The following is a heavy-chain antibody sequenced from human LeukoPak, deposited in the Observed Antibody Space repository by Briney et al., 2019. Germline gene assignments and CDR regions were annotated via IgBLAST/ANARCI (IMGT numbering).Heavy chain of an antibody. CDR2: IDRDGGVR. J-gene: IGHJ4*02. Sequence: GGSLRLSCAASGFGFSSYWMSWVRPTPENGLEFVGNIDRDGGVRNYMDSLKGRCTNSRDSGKKSLYLEINSLRADDTAVYYCARDPGSSAFDLWGRGALVTVSS. V-gene: IGHV3-7*01. D-gene: IGHD1-14*01. CDR3: ARDPGSSAFDL. CDR1: GFGFSSYW.